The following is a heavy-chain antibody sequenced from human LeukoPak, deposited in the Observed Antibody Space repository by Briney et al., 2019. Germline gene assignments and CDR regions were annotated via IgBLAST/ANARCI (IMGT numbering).Heavy chain of an antibody. Sequence: GGSLRLSCAASGFIFSSYAMTWVRQAPGKGLEWVGRIKSKTDGGTTDYAAPVKGRFTISRDDSKNTLYLQMNSLKTEDTAVYYCTHTGWLVDYWGQGTLVTVSS. V-gene: IGHV3-15*01. CDR3: THTGWLVDY. J-gene: IGHJ4*02. D-gene: IGHD3-9*01. CDR1: GFIFSSYA. CDR2: IKSKTDGGTT.